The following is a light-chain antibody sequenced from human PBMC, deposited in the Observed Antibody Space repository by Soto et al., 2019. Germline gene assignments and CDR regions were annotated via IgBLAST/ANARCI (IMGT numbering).Light chain of an antibody. CDR3: QQYGSSGT. V-gene: IGKV3-20*01. CDR1: QSVSSN. CDR2: GAS. Sequence: EIEMTQSPATLSGVPGERATLFCRASQSVSSNLAWYQQKPGQPPRVLIYGASNRATGIPDRLSGSGSGTDFTLTISRMEPEDSAVYYCQQYGSSGTFGQGTKVDIK. J-gene: IGKJ1*01.